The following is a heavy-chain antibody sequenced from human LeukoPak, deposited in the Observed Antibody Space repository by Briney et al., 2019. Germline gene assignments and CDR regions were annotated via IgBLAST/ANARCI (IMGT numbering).Heavy chain of an antibody. CDR1: GYTLTELS. CDR3: ATDFSGELVDIPYPYYYFDY. Sequence: ASVKVSCKVSGYTLTELSMHWVRQAPGKGLEWMGGFDPEDGETIYAQKFQGRVTMTEDTSTDTAYMELGSLRSEDTAVYYCATDFSGELVDIPYPYYYFDYWGQGTLVTVSS. V-gene: IGHV1-24*01. J-gene: IGHJ4*02. D-gene: IGHD3-16*01. CDR2: FDPEDGET.